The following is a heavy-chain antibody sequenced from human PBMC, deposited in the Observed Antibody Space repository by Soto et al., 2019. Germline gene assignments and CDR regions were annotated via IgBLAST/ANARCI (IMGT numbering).Heavy chain of an antibody. V-gene: IGHV4-59*01. Sequence: QMQLQESGPGLVKPSETLSLICSVSGDSITAYYLRYLRQSPGKELEWIGYIYHNGETNYNPSVKSRVTLSAVSSKTQFSLRLSSVTAAETGVYYCERDKGGEFLKGSGMDVWGQGTKVIVS. CDR3: ERDKGGEFLKGSGMDV. CDR1: GDSITAYY. J-gene: IGHJ6*02. CDR2: IYHNGET. D-gene: IGHD3-10*01.